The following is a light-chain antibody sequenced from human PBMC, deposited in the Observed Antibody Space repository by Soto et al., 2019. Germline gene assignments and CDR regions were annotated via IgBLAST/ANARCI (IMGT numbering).Light chain of an antibody. CDR2: GAS. CDR1: QSVSSK. J-gene: IGKJ1*01. V-gene: IGKV3-20*01. CDR3: QHYGRSRT. Sequence: EIAMTQSPATLSVPPGERATLSCRASQSVSSKLAWYQQKPGQAPRLLIYGASSRATGIPDRFSGSGSGTVFTLPLGRLEPEDFAVYYCQHYGRSRTFGQGTKVDI.